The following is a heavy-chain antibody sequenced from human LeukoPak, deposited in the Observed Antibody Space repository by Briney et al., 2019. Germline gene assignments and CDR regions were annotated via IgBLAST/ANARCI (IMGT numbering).Heavy chain of an antibody. CDR1: GFTVSSNY. D-gene: IGHD5-18*01. Sequence: PGGSLRLSCAASGFTVSSNYMSWVRQAPGKGLEWVSVIYSGGSTYYADSVKGRFTISRDNSKNTLYLQMNSLRAEDTAVYYCARDGGYSYGYAYPDWGQGTLVTVSS. CDR3: ARDGGYSYGYAYPD. V-gene: IGHV3-66*01. J-gene: IGHJ4*02. CDR2: IYSGGST.